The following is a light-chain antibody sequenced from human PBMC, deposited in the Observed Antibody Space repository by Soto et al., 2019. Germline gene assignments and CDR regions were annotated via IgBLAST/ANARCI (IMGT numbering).Light chain of an antibody. Sequence: QSALTQPASVSGSPGQSITISCTGTSSYVGAYNYVSWYQQHPGKAPKLMIYEVSNRPSGVSSRFSGSKSGNTASLTISGLQAEDEADYYCASYTTSSTLEIGGGTKLTVL. V-gene: IGLV2-14*01. CDR2: EVS. J-gene: IGLJ2*01. CDR1: SSYVGAYNY. CDR3: ASYTTSSTLE.